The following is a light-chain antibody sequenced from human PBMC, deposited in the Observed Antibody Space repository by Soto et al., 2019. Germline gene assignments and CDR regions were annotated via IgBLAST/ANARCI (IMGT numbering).Light chain of an antibody. V-gene: IGKV4-1*01. Sequence: DIVMTQSPDSLAVSLGERATINCKSSQSVLYSSNNKNYLAWYQQKPGQPPKLLIYWASSRESGVPDRFSGSGSGTDFTLTISSLQAEDVAVSYCQQYYSTPFLTFGGGTKVEIK. CDR3: QQYYSTPFLT. CDR2: WAS. J-gene: IGKJ4*01. CDR1: QSVLYSSNNKNY.